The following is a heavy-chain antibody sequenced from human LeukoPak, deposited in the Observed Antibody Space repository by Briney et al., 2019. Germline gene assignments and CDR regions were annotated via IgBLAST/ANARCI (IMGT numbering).Heavy chain of an antibody. D-gene: IGHD6-19*01. V-gene: IGHV4-34*01. CDR3: ARATVAETFDY. Sequence: SETLSLTCAVYGGSFSGYYWSWIRQPPGKGLEWIGEINHSGSTNYNPSLKSRVTMSVDTSKNQFSLKLSSVTAADTAVYYCARATVAETFDYWGQGTLVTVSS. CDR1: GGSFSGYY. CDR2: INHSGST. J-gene: IGHJ4*02.